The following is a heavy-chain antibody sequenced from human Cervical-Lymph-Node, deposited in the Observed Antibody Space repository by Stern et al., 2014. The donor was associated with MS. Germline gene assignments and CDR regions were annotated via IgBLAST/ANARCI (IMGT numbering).Heavy chain of an antibody. CDR2: ISTNTGDP. CDR3: ARPNDSSGLFDQ. J-gene: IGHJ5*02. V-gene: IGHV7-4-1*02. Sequence: VQLVESGSELKKPGASVKVSCKASGYTFNNYAMNWVRQAPRQGLEWMGWISTNTGDPDYAQGFTGRFVFSMDTSVSTAYLQITSLKAEDTAVYYCARPNDSSGLFDQWGQGTLVTVSS. CDR1: GYTFNNYA. D-gene: IGHD6-19*01.